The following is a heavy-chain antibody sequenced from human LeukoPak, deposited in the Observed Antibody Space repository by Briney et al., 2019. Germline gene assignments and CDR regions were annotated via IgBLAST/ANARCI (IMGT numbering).Heavy chain of an antibody. CDR2: IKQDGSEK. D-gene: IGHD3-10*01. CDR3: ARHYGSGSFDY. V-gene: IGHV3-7*01. Sequence: GGSLRLSCAASGFTFSSYWVSWVRQAPGKGLEWVANIKQDGSEKYYVDSVKGRFTISRDNAKNSLYLQMNSLRAEDTAVYYCARHYGSGSFDYWGQGTLVTVSS. J-gene: IGHJ4*02. CDR1: GFTFSSYW.